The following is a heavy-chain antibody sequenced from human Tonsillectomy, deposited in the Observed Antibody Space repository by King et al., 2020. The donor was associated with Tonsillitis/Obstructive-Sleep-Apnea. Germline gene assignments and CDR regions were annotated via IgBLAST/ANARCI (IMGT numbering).Heavy chain of an antibody. Sequence: HVQLVESGGGVVQPGRSLRLSCAAAGFTFSSYAVHWVRQAPGKGLEWVAVISYHGSNKYYADSVKGRFTISRDNSRNTLYLQMNSLRAEDTAVYYCARDDFWSEYTHGDRKYYFDYWGQGTLVTVSS. CDR3: ARDDFWSEYTHGDRKYYFDY. CDR1: GFTFSSYA. J-gene: IGHJ4*02. CDR2: ISYHGSNK. V-gene: IGHV3-30*04. D-gene: IGHD3-3*01.